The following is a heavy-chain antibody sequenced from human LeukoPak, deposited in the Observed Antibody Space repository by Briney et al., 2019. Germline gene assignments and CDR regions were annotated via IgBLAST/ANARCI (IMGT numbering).Heavy chain of an antibody. Sequence: ASVKVSCKASGYTFTGYYMHWVRQAPGQGLEWMGWINPNSGGTNYAQKFQGRVTMTRDTSISTAYMELSRLRSDDTAVYYCARATRGSYWELDYWGQGTLVTVSS. CDR1: GYTFTGYY. J-gene: IGHJ4*02. CDR3: ARATRGSYWELDY. CDR2: INPNSGGT. V-gene: IGHV1-2*02. D-gene: IGHD1-26*01.